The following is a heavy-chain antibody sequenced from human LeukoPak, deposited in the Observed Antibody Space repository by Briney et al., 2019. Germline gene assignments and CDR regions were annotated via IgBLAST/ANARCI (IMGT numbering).Heavy chain of an antibody. CDR2: IRYDGNNK. Sequence: SGGSLRLSCAASGFTFSSYGMHWVRQAPGKGLEWVAFIRYDGNNKYYADSVKGRFTISRDNSKNTLYLQMNSLRVEDTAVFYCVPGWYHYSDYWGQGTLVTVSS. V-gene: IGHV3-30*02. J-gene: IGHJ4*02. D-gene: IGHD6-19*01. CDR1: GFTFSSYG. CDR3: VPGWYHYSDY.